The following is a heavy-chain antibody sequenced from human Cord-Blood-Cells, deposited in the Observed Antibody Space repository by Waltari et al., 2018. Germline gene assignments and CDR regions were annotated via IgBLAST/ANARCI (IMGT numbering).Heavy chain of an antibody. Sequence: QVQLQQWGAGLLKPSETLSLTCAVYGGSFSGYYWSWIRQPPGKGLEWIGEINHSGSTNYNPSLKSRVTISVDTSKNQFSLKLSSVTAADTAVYYCKVWPMVQGVSTVVFDYWGQGTLVTVSS. CDR3: KVWPMVQGVSTVVFDY. CDR2: INHSGST. CDR1: GGSFSGYY. D-gene: IGHD3-10*01. V-gene: IGHV4-34*01. J-gene: IGHJ4*02.